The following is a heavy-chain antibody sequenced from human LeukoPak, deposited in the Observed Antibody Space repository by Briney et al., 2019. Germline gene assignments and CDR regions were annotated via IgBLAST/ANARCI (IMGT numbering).Heavy chain of an antibody. CDR1: GGSINNYY. D-gene: IGHD6-6*01. CDR2: IYSSGST. CDR3: ARARFELVGWFDP. Sequence: SETLSLTCTVSGGSINNYYWSWIRQPPGKGLEWIGYIYSSGSTNYNPSLKSRVIISVDTSKNQFSLKLSSVTAADTAVYYCARARFELVGWFDPWGQGTLVTVSS. V-gene: IGHV4-59*08. J-gene: IGHJ5*02.